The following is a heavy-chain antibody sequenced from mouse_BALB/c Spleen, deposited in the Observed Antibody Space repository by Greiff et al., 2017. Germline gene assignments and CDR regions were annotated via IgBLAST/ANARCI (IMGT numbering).Heavy chain of an antibody. V-gene: IGHV2-9*02. CDR2: IWAGGST. CDR3: ARGGYDEGNWYFDV. CDR1: GFSLTSYG. Sequence: VKLMESGPGLVAPSQSLSITCTVSGFSLTSYGVHWVRQPPGKGLEWLGVIWAGGSTNYNSALMSRLSISKDNSKSQVFLKMNSLQTDDTAMYYCARGGYDEGNWYFDVWGAGTTVTVSS. D-gene: IGHD2-14*01. J-gene: IGHJ1*01.